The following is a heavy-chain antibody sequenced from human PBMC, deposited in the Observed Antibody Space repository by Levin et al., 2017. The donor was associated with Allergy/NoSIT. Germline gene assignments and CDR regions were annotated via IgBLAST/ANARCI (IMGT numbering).Heavy chain of an antibody. CDR3: ARDSGVPPNWFDP. V-gene: IGHV4-61*01. CDR1: GGSVSSGSYY. Sequence: SETLSLTCTVSGGSVSSGSYYWSWIRQPPGKGLEWIGYIYYSGSTNYNPSLKSRVTISVDTSKNQFSLKLSSVTAADTAVYYCARDSGVPPNWFDPWGQGTLVTVSS. D-gene: IGHD3-10*01. CDR2: IYYSGST. J-gene: IGHJ5*02.